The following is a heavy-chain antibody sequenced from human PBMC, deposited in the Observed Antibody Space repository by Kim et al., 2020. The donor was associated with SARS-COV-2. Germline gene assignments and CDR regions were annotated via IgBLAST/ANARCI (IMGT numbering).Heavy chain of an antibody. CDR2: ISYDGSNK. D-gene: IGHD6-19*01. Sequence: GGSLRLSCAASGFTFSSYGMHWVRQAPGKGLEWVAVISYDGSNKYYADSVKGRFTISRDNSKNTLYLQMNSLRAEDTAVYYCAKDQGAGTPSLDYWGQGTLVTVSS. CDR1: GFTFSSYG. J-gene: IGHJ4*02. CDR3: AKDQGAGTPSLDY. V-gene: IGHV3-30*18.